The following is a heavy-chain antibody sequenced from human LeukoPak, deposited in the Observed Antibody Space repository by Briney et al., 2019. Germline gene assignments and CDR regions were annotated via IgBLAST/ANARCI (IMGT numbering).Heavy chain of an antibody. J-gene: IGHJ4*02. D-gene: IGHD2-2*01. CDR1: GYTFTDYY. CDR3: ARGGYCTSTSCYVGGFDY. Sequence: GASVKVSCKASGYTFTDYYLHWVRQAPGQGLEWMGWINSNSGGTNYALKFQGRVTMTRDTSISTAYMELSSLRSDDTAVYYCARGGYCTSTSCYVGGFDYWGQGTLVTVSS. V-gene: IGHV1-2*02. CDR2: INSNSGGT.